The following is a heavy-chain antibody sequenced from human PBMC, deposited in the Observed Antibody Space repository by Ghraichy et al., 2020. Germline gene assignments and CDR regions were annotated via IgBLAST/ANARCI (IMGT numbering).Heavy chain of an antibody. Sequence: SETLSLTCTVSGGPISSYYWSWIRQPPGKGLEWIGYIYYSGSTNYNPSLKSRVTISVDTSKNQFSLKLSSVTAADTAVYYCARLRTTSVWGSYRKGYFDYWGQGTLVTVSS. D-gene: IGHD3-16*02. CDR2: IYYSGST. CDR1: GGPISSYY. CDR3: ARLRTTSVWGSYRKGYFDY. V-gene: IGHV4-59*01. J-gene: IGHJ4*02.